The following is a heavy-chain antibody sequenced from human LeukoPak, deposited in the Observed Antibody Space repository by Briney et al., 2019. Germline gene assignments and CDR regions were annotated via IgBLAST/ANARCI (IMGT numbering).Heavy chain of an antibody. J-gene: IGHJ4*02. CDR3: ARVVGSGTAYLY. CDR2: INSDGSST. CDR1: GFTFSSYW. Sequence: PGGSVRLSCTASGFTFSSYWMHWVRQAPGKGLVWVSRINSDGSSTNYADSVKGLFNVSRDNAKNTMFLQMNSLRAEDTAVYYCARVVGSGTAYLYWGQGTLV. D-gene: IGHD1-1*01. V-gene: IGHV3-74*01.